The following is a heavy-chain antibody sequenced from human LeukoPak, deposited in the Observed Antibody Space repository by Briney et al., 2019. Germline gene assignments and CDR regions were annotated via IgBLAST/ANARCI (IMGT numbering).Heavy chain of an antibody. Sequence: ASVKVSCKASGYTFSTYGISWVRQAPGQGLEWMGWISGYNARTHYAQKLQGRVTMTTDPSTRTAYMELRSLRSDDTAIYYCARDYYESSGYYYGTFDLWGQGTMVTVSS. CDR2: ISGYNART. V-gene: IGHV1-18*01. J-gene: IGHJ3*01. CDR1: GYTFSTYG. D-gene: IGHD3-22*01. CDR3: ARDYYESSGYYYGTFDL.